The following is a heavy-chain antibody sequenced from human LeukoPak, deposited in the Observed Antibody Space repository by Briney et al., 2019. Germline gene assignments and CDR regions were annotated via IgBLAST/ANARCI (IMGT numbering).Heavy chain of an antibody. Sequence: GGSLRLSCAASRFSFSHYWMTWVRQAPGKGVEWVANINQDASDKHYADSVKGRFTIPRDNAKNSLYLQMNSLRVEDTAVYYCLGGVAADYWGRGTLVTVSS. D-gene: IGHD3-16*01. CDR1: RFSFSHYW. J-gene: IGHJ4*02. CDR3: LGGVAADY. CDR2: INQDASDK. V-gene: IGHV3-7*01.